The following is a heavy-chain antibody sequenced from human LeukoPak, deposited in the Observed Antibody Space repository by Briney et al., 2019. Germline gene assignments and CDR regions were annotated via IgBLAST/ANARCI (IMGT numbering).Heavy chain of an antibody. CDR2: ISGSGGST. D-gene: IGHD4-11*01. Sequence: GGSLRLSCAASGFTFSSYAMSWVRQAPGKGLEWVSGISGSGGSTYYADSVKGRFTIFRVNSKNTLYLQMNSLRAEDTAIYYCAKDMSDYTNFPDVWGQGTTVTVSS. V-gene: IGHV3-23*01. CDR3: AKDMSDYTNFPDV. J-gene: IGHJ6*02. CDR1: GFTFSSYA.